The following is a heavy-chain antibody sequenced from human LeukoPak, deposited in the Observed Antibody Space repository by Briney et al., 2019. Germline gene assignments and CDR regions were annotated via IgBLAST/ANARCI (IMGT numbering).Heavy chain of an antibody. CDR3: ARVFSTSGGYYYYGMDV. V-gene: IGHV1-8*01. CDR1: GYTFSNYD. J-gene: IGHJ6*02. D-gene: IGHD2-15*01. Sequence: GASVKVSCKASGYTFSNYDINWVRQVTGQGLEWMGWMNPNSGYTGYAQKFQGRVTMTRNTSISTAYMELSSLRSEDTAVYYCARVFSTSGGYYYYGMDVWGQGTTVTVSS. CDR2: MNPNSGYT.